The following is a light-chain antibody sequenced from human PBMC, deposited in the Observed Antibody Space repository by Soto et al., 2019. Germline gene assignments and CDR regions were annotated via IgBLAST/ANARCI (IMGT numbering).Light chain of an antibody. CDR3: QTWGTGTFYV. CDR1: SGHSSYA. Sequence: QPVLTQSPSASASLGASVKLTCTLSSGHSSYAIAWHQQQPEKGPRYLMKLNSDGSHSKGDGIPDRFSGSSSGAERYLTISSLPSEDEAYYYCQTWGTGTFYVFGTGTKLTVL. V-gene: IGLV4-69*01. J-gene: IGLJ1*01. CDR2: LNSDGSH.